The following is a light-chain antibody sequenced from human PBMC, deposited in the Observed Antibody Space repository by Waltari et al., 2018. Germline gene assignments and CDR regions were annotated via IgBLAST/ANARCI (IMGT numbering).Light chain of an antibody. CDR3: QSYDSSLSGSV. CDR2: NNF. V-gene: IGLV1-40*01. Sequence: QSVLTQPPSVSGAPGQEVTISCTGSSSNIGAGYAVHWYQQLPETAPKLLIYNNFDRPSGVPDRFSASKSDTSASLAITGLQAYDEAHYYCQSYDSSLSGSVFGGGTKLTVL. CDR1: SSNIGAGYA. J-gene: IGLJ3*02.